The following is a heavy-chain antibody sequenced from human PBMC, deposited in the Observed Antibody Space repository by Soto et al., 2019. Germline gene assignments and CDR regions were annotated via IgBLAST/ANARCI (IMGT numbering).Heavy chain of an antibody. Sequence: SETLSLTCAVSGGSISSSNWWSWVRQPPGKGLEWIGEIYHSGSTNYNPSLKSRVTISVDKSKNQFSLKLSSVTAADTAVYYCARTGITMVRGATDYYYYYGMDVWGQGTTVTVSS. V-gene: IGHV4-4*02. CDR1: GGSISSSNW. J-gene: IGHJ6*02. CDR2: IYHSGST. CDR3: ARTGITMVRGATDYYYYYGMDV. D-gene: IGHD3-10*01.